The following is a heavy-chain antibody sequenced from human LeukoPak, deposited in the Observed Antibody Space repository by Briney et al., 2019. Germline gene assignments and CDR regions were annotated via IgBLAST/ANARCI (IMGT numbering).Heavy chain of an antibody. J-gene: IGHJ4*02. CDR1: GFTFSSYG. CDR2: ISYDGSNK. CDR3: AKDDTPYGGNSPFIDY. V-gene: IGHV3-30*18. Sequence: GGSLRLSCAASGFTFSSYGMHWVRQAPGKGLEWVAVISYDGSNKYYADSVKGRFTISRDNSKNTLYLQMNSLRAEDTAVYYCAKDDTPYGGNSPFIDYWGQGTPVTVSS. D-gene: IGHD4-23*01.